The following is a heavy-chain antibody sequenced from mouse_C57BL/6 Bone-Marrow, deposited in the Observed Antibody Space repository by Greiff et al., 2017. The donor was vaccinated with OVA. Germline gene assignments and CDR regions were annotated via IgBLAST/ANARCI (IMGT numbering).Heavy chain of an antibody. Sequence: QVQLQQPGAELVKPGASVKLSCKASGYTFTSYGMHWVKQRPGKGLEWIGMIHTNSGSNNYNEKLTSKATLSVDKAYSTAYMQLSSLTSEDAAVDYCASPFIRFAYWGQGTLGTVSA. D-gene: IGHD1-1*01. V-gene: IGHV1-64*01. CDR3: ASPFIRFAY. CDR1: GYTFTSYG. J-gene: IGHJ3*01. CDR2: IHTNSGSN.